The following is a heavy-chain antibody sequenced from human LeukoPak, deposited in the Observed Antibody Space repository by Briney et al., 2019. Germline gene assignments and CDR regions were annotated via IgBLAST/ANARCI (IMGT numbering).Heavy chain of an antibody. CDR2: IYYSGST. CDR1: GGSISSYY. D-gene: IGHD1-26*01. J-gene: IGHJ4*02. V-gene: IGHV4-59*01. Sequence: PSETLSLTCTVSGGSISSYYWSWIRQPPGKGLEWIGYIYYSGSTNYNPSLKSRVTISVDTSKNQFSLKLSSVTAADTAVYYCAREGGSYYFDYWGQGTLVTVSS. CDR3: AREGGSYYFDY.